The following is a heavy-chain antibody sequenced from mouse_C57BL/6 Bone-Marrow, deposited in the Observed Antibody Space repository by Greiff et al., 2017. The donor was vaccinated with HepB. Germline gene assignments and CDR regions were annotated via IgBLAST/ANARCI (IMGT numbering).Heavy chain of an antibody. CDR3: ASPPYDYDGENAWFAY. J-gene: IGHJ3*01. Sequence: EVKLVESGGGLVKPGGSLKLSCAASGFTFSSYAMSWVRQTPEKRLEWVATISDGGSYTYYPDNVKGRFTISRDNAKNNLYLQMSHLKSEDTAMYYCASPPYDYDGENAWFAYWGQGTLVTVSA. CDR2: ISDGGSYT. D-gene: IGHD2-4*01. V-gene: IGHV5-4*03. CDR1: GFTFSSYA.